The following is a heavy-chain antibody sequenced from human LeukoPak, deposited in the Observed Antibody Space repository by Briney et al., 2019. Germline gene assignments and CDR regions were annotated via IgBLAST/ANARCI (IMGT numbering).Heavy chain of an antibody. CDR3: ARDSVSPIAAAGTFYFDY. Sequence: PGGPLRLSCAASGFTFSSYAMHWVRQAPGKGLEWVAVISYDGSNKYYADSVKGRFTISRDNSKNTLYLQMNSLRAEDTAVYYCARDSVSPIAAAGTFYFDYWGQGTLVTVSS. CDR1: GFTFSSYA. CDR2: ISYDGSNK. V-gene: IGHV3-30-3*01. J-gene: IGHJ4*02. D-gene: IGHD6-13*01.